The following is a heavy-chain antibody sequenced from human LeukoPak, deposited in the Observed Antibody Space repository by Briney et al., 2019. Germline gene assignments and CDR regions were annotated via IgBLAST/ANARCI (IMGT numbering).Heavy chain of an antibody. CDR3: ARDQYYYDSSGYYGGGVYYYGMDV. CDR1: GFTFSNYA. V-gene: IGHV3-30-3*01. CDR2: ISYDGSNK. D-gene: IGHD3-22*01. Sequence: GGSLRLSCAASGFTFSNYAMSWVRQAPGKGLEWVAVISYDGSNKYYADSVKGRFTISRDNSKNTLYLQMNSLRAEDTAVYYCARDQYYYDSSGYYGGGVYYYGMDVWGQGTTVTVSS. J-gene: IGHJ6*02.